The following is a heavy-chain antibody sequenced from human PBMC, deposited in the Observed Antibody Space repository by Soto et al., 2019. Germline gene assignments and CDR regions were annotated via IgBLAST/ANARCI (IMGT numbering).Heavy chain of an antibody. CDR1: GFTFSSYG. J-gene: IGHJ3*02. Sequence: QVQLVESGGGVVQPGRSLRLSCAASGFTFSSYGMHWVRQAPGKGLEWVAVIWYDGSNKYYADSVKGRFTISRDNSKNTLYLQMNSLRAEDTAVYYCARDGEEEGLDAFDIWGQGTMVTVSS. D-gene: IGHD7-27*01. CDR2: IWYDGSNK. CDR3: ARDGEEEGLDAFDI. V-gene: IGHV3-33*01.